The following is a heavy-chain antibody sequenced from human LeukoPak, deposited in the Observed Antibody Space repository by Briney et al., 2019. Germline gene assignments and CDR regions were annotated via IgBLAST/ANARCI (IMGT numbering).Heavy chain of an antibody. D-gene: IGHD2-21*02. Sequence: SETLSLTCAASGGSISSSNWWSWVRQPPGKGLEWIGEIYHSGSTNYNPSLKSRVTISVDTSKNQFSLKLSSVTAADTAVYYCARDRAPKAYCGGDCYSWFDPWGQGTLVTVSS. CDR3: ARDRAPKAYCGGDCYSWFDP. CDR1: GGSISSSNW. CDR2: IYHSGST. V-gene: IGHV4-4*02. J-gene: IGHJ5*02.